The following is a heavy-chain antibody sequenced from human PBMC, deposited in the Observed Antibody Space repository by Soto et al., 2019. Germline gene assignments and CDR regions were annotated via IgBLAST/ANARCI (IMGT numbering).Heavy chain of an antibody. J-gene: IGHJ6*03. CDR3: ARVQYNWNYGSLYYYMDV. D-gene: IGHD1-7*01. CDR2: INHSGTT. CDR1: GGSFSGYY. Sequence: SETLSLTCAVYGGSFSGYYWSWIRQPPGKGLEYIGEINHSGTTNYNPSLKSRVTISVDTSKNQFSLKLSSVTAADTAVYYCARVQYNWNYGSLYYYMDVWGKGTTVTVSS. V-gene: IGHV4-34*01.